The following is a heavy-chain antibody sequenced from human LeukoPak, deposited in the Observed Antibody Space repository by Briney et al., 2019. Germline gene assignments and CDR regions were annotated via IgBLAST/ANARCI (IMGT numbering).Heavy chain of an antibody. CDR2: ISYDGTNK. D-gene: IGHD3-10*01. V-gene: IGHV3-30*04. CDR1: GFTFNNYA. J-gene: IGHJ4*02. Sequence: GGSLRLSCAASGFTFNNYAMHWVRQAPGKGLEWVAVISYDGTNKYYADSVKGRFTISRDNSKNTLYLQMNSLRAEDTAVYYCAKDFFSSYYYGSGSYDLGYWGQGTLVTVSS. CDR3: AKDFFSSYYYGSGSYDLGY.